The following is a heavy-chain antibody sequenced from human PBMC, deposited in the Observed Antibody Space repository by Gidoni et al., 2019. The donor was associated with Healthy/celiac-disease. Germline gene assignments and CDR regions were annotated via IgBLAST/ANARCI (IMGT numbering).Heavy chain of an antibody. D-gene: IGHD3-10*01. Sequence: EVQLVESGGGLVKPGGSLRLPCAASGFTFSNAWMSWVRQAPGKGLEWVGRIKSKTDGGTTDYAAPVKGRFTISRDDSKNTLYLQMNSLKTEDTAVYYCTTDALWFRELYYFDYWGQGTLVTVSS. J-gene: IGHJ4*02. V-gene: IGHV3-15*01. CDR2: IKSKTDGGTT. CDR3: TTDALWFRELYYFDY. CDR1: GFTFSNAW.